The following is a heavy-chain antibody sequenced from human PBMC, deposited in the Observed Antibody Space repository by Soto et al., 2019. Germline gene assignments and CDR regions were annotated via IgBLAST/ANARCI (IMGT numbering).Heavy chain of an antibody. Sequence: EVQLVESGGGLVQPGGSLRLSCAASGFAFGNSWMTWVRQAPGKGLEWGANIKGDGSAKSYLDSVRGRFTVSRDNAENSLFLQMNILRAEDTALYYCARDVSPRSGGYYFDAFDIWGQGTMVTVSS. CDR3: ARDVSPRSGGYYFDAFDI. V-gene: IGHV3-7*05. CDR2: IKGDGSAK. J-gene: IGHJ3*02. CDR1: GFAFGNSW. D-gene: IGHD6-25*01.